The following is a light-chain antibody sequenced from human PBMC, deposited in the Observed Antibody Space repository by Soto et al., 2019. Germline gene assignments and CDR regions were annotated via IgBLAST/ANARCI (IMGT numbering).Light chain of an antibody. CDR2: GAS. V-gene: IGKV3-15*01. Sequence: EIVMTQSPATLSVSPGERATLSCRASQSVRSNLAWYQQKPGQAPRLLIYGASTRATGIPARFSGSGSGTEFNLTISSLQSDGVAVYYCQQYNNWPLTFGGGTKVEIK. J-gene: IGKJ4*01. CDR1: QSVRSN. CDR3: QQYNNWPLT.